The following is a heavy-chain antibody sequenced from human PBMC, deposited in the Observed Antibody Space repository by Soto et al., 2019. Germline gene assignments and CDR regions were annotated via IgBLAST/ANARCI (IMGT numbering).Heavy chain of an antibody. Sequence: GGSLRLSCAASGFTFSTYSMSWVRQAPGKGLEWVSYISGGSKTIYYADSLRGRFTISRDNAKNSMYLQMNSLRDEDTAVYYCARDRAPRGVTPFYLAYWGQGVLVTVSS. CDR3: ARDRAPRGVTPFYLAY. CDR2: ISGGSKTI. CDR1: GFTFSTYS. D-gene: IGHD2-21*02. V-gene: IGHV3-48*02. J-gene: IGHJ4*02.